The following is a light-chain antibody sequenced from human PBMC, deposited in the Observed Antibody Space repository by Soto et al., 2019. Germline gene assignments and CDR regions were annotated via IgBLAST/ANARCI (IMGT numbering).Light chain of an antibody. V-gene: IGKV4-1*01. J-gene: IGKJ1*01. CDR1: QSLLNRSKNRNY. Sequence: DIVMTQSPDSLAVSLGERATIHCKSSQSLLNRSKNRNYLAWYQQKPRQPPKLIISWASTRDSGAPDRFSGGGSGTEFTLTISSLQSEDFGLYYCHQYNNFWTFGQGTKVEIK. CDR2: WAS. CDR3: HQYNNFWT.